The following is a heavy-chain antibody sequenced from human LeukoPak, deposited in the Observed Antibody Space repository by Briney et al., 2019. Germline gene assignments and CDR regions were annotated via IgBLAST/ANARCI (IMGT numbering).Heavy chain of an antibody. V-gene: IGHV1-8*01. CDR1: VYTFTSYD. CDR2: MSPNSGNT. D-gene: IGHD6-19*01. Sequence: ASVKVSCKASVYTFTSYDINWVRQATGQGLEWMGWMSPNSGNTGYAQKFQGRVTMTRNTSISTAYMELSSLRSEDTAVYYCARIAVAEDFDYWGQGTLVTVSS. CDR3: ARIAVAEDFDY. J-gene: IGHJ4*02.